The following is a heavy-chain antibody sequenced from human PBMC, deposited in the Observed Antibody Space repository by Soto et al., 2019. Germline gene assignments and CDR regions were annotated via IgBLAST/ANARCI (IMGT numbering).Heavy chain of an antibody. D-gene: IGHD6-19*01. CDR2: IYPGDSDT. V-gene: IGHV5-51*01. Sequence: PGESLKISCKGSGYSFTSYWIGWVRQMPGKGLEWMGIIYPGDSDTRYSPAFQGQVTISADKSISTAYLQWSSLKASDTAMYYCARAPQWLVFYFDYWGQGTLVTVSS. CDR1: GYSFTSYW. J-gene: IGHJ4*02. CDR3: ARAPQWLVFYFDY.